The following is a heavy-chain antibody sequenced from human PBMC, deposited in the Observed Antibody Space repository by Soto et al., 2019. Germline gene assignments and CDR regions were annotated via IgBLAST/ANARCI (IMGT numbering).Heavy chain of an antibody. Sequence: SETLSLTCAFYGWSFSGYYWSWIRQPPGKGLEWIGEINHSGSTNYNPSLKSRVTISVDTSKNQFSLKLSSVTAADTAVYYCASGALCSGGSCYSWWFDPWGQGTLVTVSS. CDR2: INHSGST. CDR1: GWSFSGYY. CDR3: ASGALCSGGSCYSWWFDP. J-gene: IGHJ5*02. V-gene: IGHV4-34*01. D-gene: IGHD2-15*01.